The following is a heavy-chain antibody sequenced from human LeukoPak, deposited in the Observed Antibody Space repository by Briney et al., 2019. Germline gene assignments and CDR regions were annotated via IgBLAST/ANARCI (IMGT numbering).Heavy chain of an antibody. Sequence: GESLKISCKVSRCTFTSYWIGWVRQMPGKGLEWMGIIYPGDSDTRYSPSFQGQVTISADESISTAYLQWSSLKASDAAMYYCARGFYYDISGYFPFDSWGQGTLVTVSS. CDR2: IYPGDSDT. J-gene: IGHJ4*02. CDR3: ARGFYYDISGYFPFDS. D-gene: IGHD3-22*01. V-gene: IGHV5-51*01. CDR1: RCTFTSYW.